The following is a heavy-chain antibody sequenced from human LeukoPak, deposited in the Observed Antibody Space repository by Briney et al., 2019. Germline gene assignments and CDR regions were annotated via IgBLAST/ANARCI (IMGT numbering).Heavy chain of an antibody. V-gene: IGHV4-59*01. D-gene: IGHD3-22*01. CDR1: GGSISSYY. Sequence: SETLSLTCTVAGGSISSYYWSWIRQPPGKGLEWIGYIYYSGSTNYNPSLKSRVTISVDTSKNQFSLKLSSVTAADTAVYYCARAIYYYDSSGYFDWGQGTLVTVSS. J-gene: IGHJ4*02. CDR2: IYYSGST. CDR3: ARAIYYYDSSGYFD.